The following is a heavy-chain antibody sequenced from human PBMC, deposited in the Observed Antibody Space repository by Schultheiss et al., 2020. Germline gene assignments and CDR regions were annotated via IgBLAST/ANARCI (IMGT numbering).Heavy chain of an antibody. CDR3: ARDPYGDYWFDP. D-gene: IGHD4-17*01. Sequence: GGSLRLSCAASGFTFSSYDMHWVRQAPGKGLEWVSYISSDATYYADAVKGRFTISRDNAKNSLYLQMNSLRAEDTAVYYCARDPYGDYWFDPWGQGTLLTVSS. CDR1: GFTFSSYD. V-gene: IGHV3-11*01. CDR2: ISSDAT. J-gene: IGHJ5*02.